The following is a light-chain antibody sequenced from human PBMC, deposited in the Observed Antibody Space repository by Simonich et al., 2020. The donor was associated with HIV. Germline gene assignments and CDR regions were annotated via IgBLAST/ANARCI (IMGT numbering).Light chain of an antibody. CDR3: QQYNNWPPLT. J-gene: IGKJ4*01. Sequence: EIVMTQSPATLSVSPGERATLSCRASPSVSTNLAWYQQKPGQAPRLLIYDASTRATGIPASFSGSGSGTEFTLTISSLQSEDFAVYYCQQYNNWPPLTFGGGTKVEIK. CDR2: DAS. CDR1: PSVSTN. V-gene: IGKV3-15*01.